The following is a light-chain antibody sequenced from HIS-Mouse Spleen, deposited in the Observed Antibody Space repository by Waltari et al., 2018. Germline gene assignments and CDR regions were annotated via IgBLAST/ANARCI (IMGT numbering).Light chain of an antibody. Sequence: QSALTQPASVSGSPGQSITISCTGTSSDVGSYNLFPWYQQHPGKAPKLIIYEGSKRPSGVSNRFSGSKSGNTASLTISGLQAEDEADYYCCSYAGSSPYVVFGGGTKLTVL. CDR1: SSDVGSYNL. CDR2: EGS. V-gene: IGLV2-23*01. J-gene: IGLJ2*01. CDR3: CSYAGSSPYVV.